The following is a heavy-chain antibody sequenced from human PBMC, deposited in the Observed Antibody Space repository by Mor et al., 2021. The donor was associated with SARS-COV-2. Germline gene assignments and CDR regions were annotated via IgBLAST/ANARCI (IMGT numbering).Heavy chain of an antibody. CDR2: IIPILGIA. V-gene: IGHV1-69*02. CDR3: ARSPGDYYDRRGGVFDY. Sequence: VRQAPGQGLEWMGRIIPILGIANYAQKFQGRVTITADKSTSTAYMELSSLRSEDTAVYYCARSPGDYYDRRGGVFDYWGQGT. J-gene: IGHJ4*02. D-gene: IGHD3-22*01.